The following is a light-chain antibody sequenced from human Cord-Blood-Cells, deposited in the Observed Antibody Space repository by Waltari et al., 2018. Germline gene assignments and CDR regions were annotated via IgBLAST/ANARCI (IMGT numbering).Light chain of an antibody. Sequence: EIVLTQSPATLSLSPGERATLSCRASQSVSSYLAWYQQKPGQAPRLLIYDASHRATGIPARFSGSGSVTDFTLTISSLEPEDFAVYYCQQRSNWPPYTFGQGTKLEIK. CDR2: DAS. J-gene: IGKJ2*01. V-gene: IGKV3-11*01. CDR1: QSVSSY. CDR3: QQRSNWPPYT.